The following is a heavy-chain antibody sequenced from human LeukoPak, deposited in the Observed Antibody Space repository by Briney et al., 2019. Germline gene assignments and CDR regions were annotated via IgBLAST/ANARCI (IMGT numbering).Heavy chain of an antibody. CDR1: GFTFSSYW. CDR3: ARGYGDYGGEDFDY. V-gene: IGHV3-7*04. CDR2: IKQDGSEK. J-gene: IGHJ4*02. D-gene: IGHD4-17*01. Sequence: PGGSLRLSCAASGFTFSSYWMSWVRQAPGKGLEWVANIKQDGSEKYYVDSVKGRFTISRDNAKNSLSLQMNSLRAEDTAVYYCARGYGDYGGEDFDYWGQGTLVTVSS.